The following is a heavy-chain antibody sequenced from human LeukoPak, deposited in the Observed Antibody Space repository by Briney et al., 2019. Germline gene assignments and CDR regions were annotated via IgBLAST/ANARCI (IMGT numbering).Heavy chain of an antibody. V-gene: IGHV3-20*04. CDR2: INWNGGST. J-gene: IGHJ6*03. Sequence: GGSLRLSCAASGFTFSKSGMRWVRQAPGKGLEWVSGINWNGGSTGYADSVKGRFTISRDNAKNSLYLQMNSLRAEDTALYYCARVQLVDYYYYSYMDVWGKGTTVTVSS. D-gene: IGHD6-6*01. CDR3: ARVQLVDYYYYSYMDV. CDR1: GFTFSKSG.